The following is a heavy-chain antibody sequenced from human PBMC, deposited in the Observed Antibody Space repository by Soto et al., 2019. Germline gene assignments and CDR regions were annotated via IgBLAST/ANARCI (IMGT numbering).Heavy chain of an antibody. Sequence: EGSLRLSCAASGFTFSSYSMNWVRQAPGKGLEWVSYISSSSSTIYYADSVKGRFIISRDNAKNSLYLQMNSLRDEDTAVYYCARGGSGGRSAFDICGRGTMVTVPS. CDR1: GFTFSSYS. CDR2: ISSSSSTI. V-gene: IGHV3-48*02. D-gene: IGHD2-15*01. J-gene: IGHJ3*02. CDR3: ARGGSGGRSAFDI.